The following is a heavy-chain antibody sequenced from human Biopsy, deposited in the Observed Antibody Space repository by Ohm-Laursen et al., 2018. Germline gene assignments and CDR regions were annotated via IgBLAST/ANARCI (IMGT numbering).Heavy chain of an antibody. D-gene: IGHD3-22*01. CDR2: IFYRGST. J-gene: IGHJ5*02. CDR1: GGSISNNNYY. Sequence: PSQTLSLTCTVSGGSISNNNYYWGWIRQPPGKGLEWIGSIFYRGSTHYKPSLKSRVNISVDTSKNQFSLKLNSVTAADTAVYYCARDHDTSGYYYVSWGQGTLVTVSS. CDR3: ARDHDTSGYYYVS. V-gene: IGHV4-39*01.